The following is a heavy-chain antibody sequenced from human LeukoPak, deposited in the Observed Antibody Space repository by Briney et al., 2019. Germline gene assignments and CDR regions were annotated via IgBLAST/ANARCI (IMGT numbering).Heavy chain of an antibody. CDR2: IYSGGST. J-gene: IGHJ4*02. V-gene: IGHV3-66*01. Sequence: TGGSLRLSCAASGFTVSSNYISWVRQAPGKGLEWVSVIYSGGSTYYADSVKGRFTISRDNSKNTLYLQMNSLRAEDTAVYYCAREAAGTSYYFDYWGQATLVTVSS. CDR1: GFTVSSNY. D-gene: IGHD6-13*01. CDR3: AREAAGTSYYFDY.